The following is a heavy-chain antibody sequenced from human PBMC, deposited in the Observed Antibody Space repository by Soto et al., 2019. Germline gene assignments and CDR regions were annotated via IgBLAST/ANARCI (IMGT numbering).Heavy chain of an antibody. J-gene: IGHJ6*02. D-gene: IGHD4-17*01. V-gene: IGHV4-61*01. CDR2: IYYSGST. CDR1: GGSVSSGSFY. CDR3: ARXSLVTTVIGGNYYGMDV. Sequence: PSETLSLTCTVSGGSVSSGSFYWSWIRQPPGKGLEWIGYIYYSGSTSYNPSLKSPVTISVDTSKNQFSLKLTSVTAADTAVYYCARXSLVTTVIGGNYYGMDVWGQGTTVTVSS.